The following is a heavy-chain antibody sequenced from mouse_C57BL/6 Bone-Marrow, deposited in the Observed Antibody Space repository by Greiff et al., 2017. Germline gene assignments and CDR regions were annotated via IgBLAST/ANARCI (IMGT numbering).Heavy chain of an antibody. D-gene: IGHD2-12*01. CDR1: GFNIKDDY. V-gene: IGHV14-4*01. CDR2: IDPENGDT. J-gene: IGHJ2*01. CDR3: TPSNDIFDN. Sequence: VQLQQSGAELVRPGASVKLSCTASGFNIKDDYMHWVKQRPEQGLEWIGWIDPENGDTEYASKFQGKATITADTTSNTAYLQLSSLTSEDTAVYDCTPSNDIFDNWGQGTTLTVTS.